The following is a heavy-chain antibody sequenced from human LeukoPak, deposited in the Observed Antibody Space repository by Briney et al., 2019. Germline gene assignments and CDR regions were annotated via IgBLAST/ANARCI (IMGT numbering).Heavy chain of an antibody. V-gene: IGHV4-34*01. D-gene: IGHD1-7*01. J-gene: IGHJ4*02. CDR3: VRGNWNYGSRS. CDR1: GGSFSGYC. CDR2: INHIGRT. Sequence: PSETLSLTCADYGGSFSGYCWIWIRQPPGKGLEWIGEINHIGRTNYNPSLTSRITMSVDKSKNQFSLKLTSMTAADTAIYYCVRGNWNYGSRSWGQGTLVTVSS.